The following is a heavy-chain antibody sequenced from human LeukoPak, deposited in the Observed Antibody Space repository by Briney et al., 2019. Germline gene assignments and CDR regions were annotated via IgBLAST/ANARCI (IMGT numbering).Heavy chain of an antibody. CDR1: GGSISSYH. CDR2: IYYSGST. Sequence: SETLSLTCTVSGGSISSYHWSWIRQPPGKGLEWIGYIYYSGSTNYNPSLKSRVTISVDTSKNQFSLKLSSVTAADTAVYYCARAQYYSRAFDIWGQGTMVTVSS. CDR3: ARAQYYSRAFDI. J-gene: IGHJ3*02. D-gene: IGHD2/OR15-2a*01. V-gene: IGHV4-59*01.